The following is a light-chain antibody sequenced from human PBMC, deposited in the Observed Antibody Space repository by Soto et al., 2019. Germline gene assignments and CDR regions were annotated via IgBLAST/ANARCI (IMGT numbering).Light chain of an antibody. CDR1: SSNIGNNA. V-gene: IGLV1-36*01. CDR3: AAWDDSLNGQV. J-gene: IGLJ3*02. Sequence: QSVLTQPPSVSAAPRQRVIISCSGSSSNIGNNAVNWYQQLPGKAPKLLIYDDDVLSSGVSDRFSASKSGTSAPLAISGLHSEDEADYYCAAWDDSLNGQVFGGGTKVTVL. CDR2: DDD.